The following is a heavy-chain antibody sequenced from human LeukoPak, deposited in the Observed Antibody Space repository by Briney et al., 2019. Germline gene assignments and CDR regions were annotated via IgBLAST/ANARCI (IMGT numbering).Heavy chain of an antibody. CDR1: GFTFSSYA. V-gene: IGHV3-23*01. D-gene: IGHD2-2*01. J-gene: IGHJ3*02. CDR3: AKEREIVVVHPDAFDI. Sequence: GGSLRLSCAASGFTFSSYAMSWDRQAPGKGLEWVSAISGSGGSTYYADSVKGRFTISRDNSKNTLYLQMNSLRAEDTAVYYCAKEREIVVVHPDAFDIWGQGTMVTVSS. CDR2: ISGSGGST.